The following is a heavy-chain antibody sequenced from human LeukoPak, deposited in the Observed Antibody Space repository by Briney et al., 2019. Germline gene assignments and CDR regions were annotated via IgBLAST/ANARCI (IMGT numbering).Heavy chain of an antibody. D-gene: IGHD3-3*01. CDR3: ARGASYDFWSGYPDY. Sequence: PGGSLRLSCAASGFTFSSYGMHWVRQAPGKGLEWVAVISYDGSNKYYADSVKGRFTISRDNSKNTLYLQMNSLRAEDTAVYYCARGASYDFWSGYPDYWGQGTLVTVSS. J-gene: IGHJ4*02. CDR1: GFTFSSYG. CDR2: ISYDGSNK. V-gene: IGHV3-30*03.